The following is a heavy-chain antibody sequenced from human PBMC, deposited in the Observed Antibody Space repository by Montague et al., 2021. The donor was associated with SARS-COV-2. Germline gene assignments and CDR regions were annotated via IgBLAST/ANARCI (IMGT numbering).Heavy chain of an antibody. V-gene: IGHV4-34*01. CDR1: GGSFSGNY. Sequence: SETLSLTCAVYGGSFSGNYWSWIRQPPGKGLEWIGEINQSGSTXXXPSXXXRVTLSVDTSKKQFSLKLSSLTAADTAVYYCARVAGGYYHDSSAYFDYWGQGSLVTVSS. CDR3: ARVAGGYYHDSSAYFDY. J-gene: IGHJ4*02. CDR2: INQSGST. D-gene: IGHD3-22*01.